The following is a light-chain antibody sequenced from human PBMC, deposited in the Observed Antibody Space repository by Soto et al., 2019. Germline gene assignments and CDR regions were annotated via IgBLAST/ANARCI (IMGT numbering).Light chain of an antibody. V-gene: IGKV3-15*01. CDR1: QSISDN. J-gene: IGKJ1*01. Sequence: ETVMTQTPSTLSLSPGERATLSCRASQSISDNFAWYQQKPCQAPRLIIYTASIRSTGIPARFSGSGSGTAFTLTISSLQSEDSAIYCCQQYNDWPPWTFGQGTKVAIK. CDR3: QQYNDWPPWT. CDR2: TAS.